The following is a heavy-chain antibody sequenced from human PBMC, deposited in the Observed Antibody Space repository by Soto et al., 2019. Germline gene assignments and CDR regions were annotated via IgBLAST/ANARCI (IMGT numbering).Heavy chain of an antibody. D-gene: IGHD3-10*01. CDR3: GKASSHYGSGSYYTNDY. CDR2: ISNDGSNK. J-gene: IGHJ4*02. V-gene: IGHV3-30*18. Sequence: QVHLVESGGGGVQPGRTLRLSCAVSGFTFSSYGMHWVRQAPGKGLEWVAVISNDGSNKHYADSVRGRFTISRDNSRNTLSLQMNSLRADDTAVYYCGKASSHYGSGSYYTNDYWGQGTLVTVSS. CDR1: GFTFSSYG.